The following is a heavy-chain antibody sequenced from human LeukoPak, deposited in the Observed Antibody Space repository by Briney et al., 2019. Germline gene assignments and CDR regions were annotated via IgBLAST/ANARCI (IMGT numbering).Heavy chain of an antibody. CDR3: ARDSRYFDFWSGYVDY. D-gene: IGHD3-3*01. J-gene: IGHJ4*02. V-gene: IGHV4-4*07. Sequence: SSETLSLTCTVSGGSISFYYWTWIRQSAGKGREWIGRIYAWGNTNYSPSLKSRATLPIDTSKNHFSLKLTSVTAADTAVYYCARDSRYFDFWSGYVDYWSQGILVTVSS. CDR2: IYAWGNT. CDR1: GGSISFYY.